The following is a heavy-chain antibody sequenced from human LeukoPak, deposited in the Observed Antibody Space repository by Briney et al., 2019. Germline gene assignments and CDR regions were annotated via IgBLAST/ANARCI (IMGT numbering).Heavy chain of an antibody. Sequence: SETLSLTCTVSGGSISSYYWSWIRQPPGKGLEWIGYIYYSGSTNYNPSLKSRVTISVDTSKNQFSLKLSSVTAADTAVYYCARGRARYFDWLLSQYYFDYWGQGTLVTVS. V-gene: IGHV4-59*01. CDR1: GGSISSYY. J-gene: IGHJ4*02. CDR3: ARGRARYFDWLLSQYYFDY. CDR2: IYYSGST. D-gene: IGHD3-9*01.